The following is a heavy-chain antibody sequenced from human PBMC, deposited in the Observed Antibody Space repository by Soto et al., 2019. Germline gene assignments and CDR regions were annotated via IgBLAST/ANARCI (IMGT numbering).Heavy chain of an antibody. D-gene: IGHD6-13*01. J-gene: IGHJ6*02. Sequence: PSQTLSLTCAISGDSVSSNSAAWNWIRQSPSRGLEWLGRTYYRSKWYNDYAVSVKSRITISRDNAKNTMYLQMNSLRAEDTAVYYCARGNLAGFDLWGQGTTVTVSS. CDR3: ARGNLAGFDL. V-gene: IGHV6-1*01. CDR1: GDSVSSNSAA. CDR2: TYYRSKWYN.